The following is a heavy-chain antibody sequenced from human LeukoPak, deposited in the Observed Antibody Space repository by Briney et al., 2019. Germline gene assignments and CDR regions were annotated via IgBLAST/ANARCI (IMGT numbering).Heavy chain of an antibody. Sequence: PSETLFLTCTVSGGSISSYYWSWIRQPAGKGLEWIGRIYTTGSTNYNPSLKSRVTMSVDTSKNQFSLNLTSVTAADTAVYYCARDRTYGGNSGFDYWGQGTLVTVSS. V-gene: IGHV4-4*07. J-gene: IGHJ4*02. CDR1: GGSISSYY. CDR3: ARDRTYGGNSGFDY. CDR2: IYTTGST. D-gene: IGHD4-23*01.